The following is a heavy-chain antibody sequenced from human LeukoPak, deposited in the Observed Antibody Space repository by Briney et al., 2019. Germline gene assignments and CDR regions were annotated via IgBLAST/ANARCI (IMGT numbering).Heavy chain of an antibody. J-gene: IGHJ4*02. CDR1: GFTFSSYS. V-gene: IGHV4-34*01. CDR2: INHSGST. Sequence: GSLRLSCAASGFTFSSYSMNWVRQAPGKGLEWIGEINHSGSTNYNPSLKSRVTISVDTSKNQFSLKLSSVTAADTAVYYCARGRHVRYFDYWGQGTLVTVSS. D-gene: IGHD6-6*01. CDR3: ARGRHVRYFDY.